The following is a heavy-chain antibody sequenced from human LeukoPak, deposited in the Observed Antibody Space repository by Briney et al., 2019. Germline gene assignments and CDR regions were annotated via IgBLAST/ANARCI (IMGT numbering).Heavy chain of an antibody. CDR3: ARGVGDFWSGYQPFDY. CDR1: GYTFTGYY. V-gene: IGHV1-2*02. J-gene: IGHJ4*02. Sequence: ASVTVSCTASGYTFTGYYMHWVRQALGQGLEWMGWINPNSGGTNYPQKFQGRVTMTRDTSISTAYMELSRLRSDDTAVYYCARGVGDFWSGYQPFDYWGQGTLVTVSS. D-gene: IGHD3-3*01. CDR2: INPNSGGT.